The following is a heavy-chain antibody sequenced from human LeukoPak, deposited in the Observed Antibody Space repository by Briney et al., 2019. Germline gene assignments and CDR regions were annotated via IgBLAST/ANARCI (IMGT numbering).Heavy chain of an antibody. CDR3: AKDRDSSSWYLIPN. CDR1: GGSISSSSYY. V-gene: IGHV4-39*02. Sequence: SETLSLTCTVSGGSISSSSYYWGWIRQPPGKGLEWIGSIYYSGSTYYNPSLKSRVTISVDTSKNQFSLKLSSVTAADTAVYYCAKDRDSSSWYLIPNWGQGTLVTVSS. CDR2: IYYSGST. D-gene: IGHD6-13*01. J-gene: IGHJ4*02.